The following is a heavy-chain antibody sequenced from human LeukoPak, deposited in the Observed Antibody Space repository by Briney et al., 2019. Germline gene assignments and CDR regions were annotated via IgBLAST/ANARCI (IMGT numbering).Heavy chain of an antibody. CDR2: INWNSDGI. V-gene: IGHV3-9*01. D-gene: IGHD3-22*01. Sequence: GGSLRLSCAASGFNLEEHVIHWVRQAPGKGLEWVSGINWNSDGIGYADSVKSRFTISRDNAKNSLYRQMNSLRLEDTALYYCVKGRWESSGHVFDYWGQGTLVTVSS. J-gene: IGHJ4*02. CDR1: GFNLEEHV. CDR3: VKGRWESSGHVFDY.